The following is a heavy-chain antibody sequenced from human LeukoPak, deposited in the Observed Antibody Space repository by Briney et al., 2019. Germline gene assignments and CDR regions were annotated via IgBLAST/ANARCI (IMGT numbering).Heavy chain of an antibody. CDR1: GFTFSSYA. D-gene: IGHD3-22*01. CDR3: ARDYHDSSGSYGVDF. CDR2: ISGSGGTT. V-gene: IGHV3-23*01. Sequence: PGGSLRLSCAASGFTFSSYALSWVRQAPGKGLEWVSVISGSGGTTHYAESLKGRFTISRDNSKSTLYMQMQSLRAEDTAVYYCARDYHDSSGSYGVDFWGQGTLVTVSP. J-gene: IGHJ4*02.